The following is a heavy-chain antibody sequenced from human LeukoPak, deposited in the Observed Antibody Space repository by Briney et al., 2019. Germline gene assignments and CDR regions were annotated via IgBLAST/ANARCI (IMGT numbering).Heavy chain of an antibody. Sequence: SETLSLTCAVYGGSFSGYYWSWIRQPPGKGLEWIGEINHSGSTNYNPSLKSRVTISVDTSKNQFSLKLSSVTAAETAVYYCARYIAAHQNWFDPWGQGTLVIVSS. CDR2: INHSGST. J-gene: IGHJ5*02. V-gene: IGHV4-34*01. D-gene: IGHD6-6*01. CDR3: ARYIAAHQNWFDP. CDR1: GGSFSGYY.